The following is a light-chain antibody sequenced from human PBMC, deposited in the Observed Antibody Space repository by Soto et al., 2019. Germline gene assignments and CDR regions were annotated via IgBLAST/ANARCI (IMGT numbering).Light chain of an antibody. J-gene: IGKJ1*01. CDR3: QQYGGSPWT. CDR1: QSVSSSY. V-gene: IGKV3-20*01. CDR2: GAS. Sequence: EIVLTQSPGTLSLSPGERATVSCRASQSVSSSYLAWYQQKPGQAPRLLIYGASSRATGIPDRFSGGGSGTDFTLTISRLEPEDFAVYYCQQYGGSPWTFGQGTKVEIK.